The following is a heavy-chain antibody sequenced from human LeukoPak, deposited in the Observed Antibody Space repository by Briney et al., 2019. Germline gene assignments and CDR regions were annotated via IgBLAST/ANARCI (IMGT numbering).Heavy chain of an antibody. CDR1: GYTFTGYY. CDR3: ARAPYSSGWYDLGWFDP. V-gene: IGHV1-2*02. Sequence: ASVKVSCKASGYTFTGYYMHWVRQAPRQGLEWMGWINPNSGGTNYAQKFQGRVTMTRDTSISTAYMELSRLRSDDTAVYYCARAPYSSGWYDLGWFDPWGQGTLVTVSS. D-gene: IGHD6-19*01. J-gene: IGHJ5*02. CDR2: INPNSGGT.